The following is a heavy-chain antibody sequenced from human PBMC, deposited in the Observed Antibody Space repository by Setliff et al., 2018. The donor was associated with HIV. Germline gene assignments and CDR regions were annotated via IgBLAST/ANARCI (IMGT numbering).Heavy chain of an antibody. V-gene: IGHV4-34*01. CDR3: ATLSSPVDH. Sequence: SETLSLTCTLYGASFSGYFWSWIRQPPGKGLEWIGEINHAGSTNFNPSLKGRVTISVDMSKRQFSLHLTSVTAADTAVYYCATLSSPVDHWGQGTLVTVSS. CDR1: GASFSGYF. CDR2: INHAGST. J-gene: IGHJ4*02. D-gene: IGHD2-15*01.